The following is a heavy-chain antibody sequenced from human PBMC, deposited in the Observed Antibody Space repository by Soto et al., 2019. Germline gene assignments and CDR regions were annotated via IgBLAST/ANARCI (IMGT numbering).Heavy chain of an antibody. CDR1: GFTFSSYS. CDR3: ARDNPVLAPSDY. CDR2: ISSSSYI. Sequence: GGSLRLSCAASGFTFSSYSMNWVRQAPGKGLEWVSSISSSSYIYYADSVKGRFTISRDNAKNSLYLQMNSLRAEDTAVYYCARDNPVLAPSDYWGQGTLVTVSS. J-gene: IGHJ4*02. V-gene: IGHV3-21*01. D-gene: IGHD6-6*01.